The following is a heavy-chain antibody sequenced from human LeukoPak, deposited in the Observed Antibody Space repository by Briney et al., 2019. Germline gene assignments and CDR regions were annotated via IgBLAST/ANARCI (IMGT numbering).Heavy chain of an antibody. CDR3: ARDPYSGNYGDDYYYYMDV. V-gene: IGHV3-74*01. Sequence: GGSLRLSCAASGFTFSSYWMHWVRQAPGKGLVWVSRINSDGSSTSYADSVKGRFTISRDNAKNSLYLQMNSLSPDDTAVYFCARDPYSGNYGDDYYYYMDVWGKGTTVTVSS. D-gene: IGHD1-26*01. J-gene: IGHJ6*03. CDR1: GFTFSSYW. CDR2: INSDGSST.